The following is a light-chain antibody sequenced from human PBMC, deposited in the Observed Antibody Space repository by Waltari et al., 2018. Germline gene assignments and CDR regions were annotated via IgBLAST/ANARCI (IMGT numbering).Light chain of an antibody. CDR1: SIGRTS. V-gene: IGLV3-21*01. CDR3: QIWEKTTNHLI. Sequence: SFGLTQAPSVSVAPGKTASITCGGSSIGRTSVHWYQQVPGQAPLLVLFDDIDRAPGIPERISGAKSGDTATLIIDRVEAGDEADYYCQIWEKTTNHLILGAGTRLTVL. J-gene: IGLJ2*01. CDR2: DDI.